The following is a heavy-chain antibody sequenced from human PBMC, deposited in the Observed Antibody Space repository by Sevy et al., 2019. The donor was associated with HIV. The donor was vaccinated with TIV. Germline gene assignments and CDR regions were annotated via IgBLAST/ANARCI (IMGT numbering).Heavy chain of an antibody. CDR2: LSFGWGEI. CDR3: AREGCTKPHDY. J-gene: IGHJ4*02. V-gene: IGHV3-23*01. D-gene: IGHD2-8*01. Sequence: GGSLRLSCAASGFTFSKYSMSWVRQPPGKGLEWVSTLSFGWGEINYADSVKGRFTFSRDNSTSSVYLQMNNLRPEDTAVYYCAREGCTKPHDYWGQGTLVTVSS. CDR1: GFTFSKYS.